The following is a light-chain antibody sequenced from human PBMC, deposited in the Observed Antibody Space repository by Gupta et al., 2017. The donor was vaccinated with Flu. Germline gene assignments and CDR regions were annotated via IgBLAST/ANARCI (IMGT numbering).Light chain of an antibody. CDR3: QQEHNLPLT. Sequence: DIQMTQSPSSLSASVGDRVTITCQASQEISNYLNWYQQKPGKAPKLLIYDASTLETGVPSRFSGSGSGTDFTFTISSLQPEDIATYYCQQEHNLPLTLGRGTKVDIK. CDR2: DAS. J-gene: IGKJ4*01. CDR1: QEISNY. V-gene: IGKV1-33*01.